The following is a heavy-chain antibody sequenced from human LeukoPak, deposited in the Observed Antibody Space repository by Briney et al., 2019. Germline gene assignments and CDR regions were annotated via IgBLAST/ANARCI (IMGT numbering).Heavy chain of an antibody. CDR3: ARDNARGGSFSDYLRYFQY. Sequence: PSQTLSLTCTVSGGSISSGSYYWSWIRRPAGKGLEWIGRIYTSGSTNYNPSLKSRVTISVDTSKNQFSLKLSSVTAADTAVYYCARDNARGGSFSDYLRYFQYWGQGTLVTVSS. D-gene: IGHD5/OR15-5a*01. J-gene: IGHJ1*01. CDR1: GGSISSGSYY. V-gene: IGHV4-61*02. CDR2: IYTSGST.